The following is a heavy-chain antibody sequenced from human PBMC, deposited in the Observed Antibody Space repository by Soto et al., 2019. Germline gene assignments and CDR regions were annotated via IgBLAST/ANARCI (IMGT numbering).Heavy chain of an antibody. CDR3: ARSVGYPDY. CDR2: ISTSSGNA. Sequence: QVQLVQSGGEVRKHGASVNVSCTASGYTFASYDITWVRQAPGEGLEWMGWISTSSGNANYAQRFQGRVTITRDTSTTTVYMQLRSLRSDASAVHFCARSVGYPDYWGQGTLVTVSS. CDR1: GYTFASYD. V-gene: IGHV1-18*01. J-gene: IGHJ4*02. D-gene: IGHD5-18*01.